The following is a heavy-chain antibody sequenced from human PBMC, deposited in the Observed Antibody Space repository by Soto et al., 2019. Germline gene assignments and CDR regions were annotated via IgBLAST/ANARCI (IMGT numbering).Heavy chain of an antibody. CDR1: GFTFSSYA. CDR3: ACQGGIVVVPAAPRGAFDI. V-gene: IGHV3-23*01. J-gene: IGHJ3*02. Sequence: GGSLRLSCAASGFTFSSYAMGWVRQAPGKGLEWVSAISGSGGSTYYADSVKGRFTISRDNSKNTLYLQMNSLRAEDTAVYYCACQGGIVVVPAAPRGAFDIWGQGTMVTVSS. CDR2: ISGSGGST. D-gene: IGHD2-2*01.